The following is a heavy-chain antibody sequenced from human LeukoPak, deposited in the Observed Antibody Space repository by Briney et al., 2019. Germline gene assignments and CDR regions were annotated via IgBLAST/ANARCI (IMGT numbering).Heavy chain of an antibody. CDR2: ISSSGSTI. CDR1: GFTFSDYY. J-gene: IGHJ5*02. D-gene: IGHD2-2*01. CDR3: ARVRAPYCSSTSCSNIRFDP. Sequence: GGSLRLSCAASGFTFSDYYMSWIRQAPGKGLEWVSYISSSGSTIYYADSVKGQFTVSRDNAKNSLYLQMNSLRAEDTAVYYCARVRAPYCSSTSCSNIRFDPWGQGTLVTVSS. V-gene: IGHV3-11*01.